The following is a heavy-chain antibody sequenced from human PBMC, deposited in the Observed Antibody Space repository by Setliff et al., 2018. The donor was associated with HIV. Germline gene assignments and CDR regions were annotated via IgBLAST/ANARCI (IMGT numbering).Heavy chain of an antibody. V-gene: IGHV3-21*01. CDR2: ISIGSGAAI. CDR3: ARDYLYYNMYNGSPVYGMDV. D-gene: IGHD3-10*01. CDR1: GFNVNNKY. Sequence: GGSLRLSCAASGFNVNNKYMSWVRQAQGRGLEWVSSISIGSGAAIYYAESVQGRFTVSRDNSKNSLYLQMNSLRVEDTAVYYCARDYLYYNMYNGSPVYGMDVWGQGTTVTVSS. J-gene: IGHJ6*02.